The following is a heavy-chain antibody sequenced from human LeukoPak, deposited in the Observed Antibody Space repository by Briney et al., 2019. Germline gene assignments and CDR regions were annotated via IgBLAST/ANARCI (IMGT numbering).Heavy chain of an antibody. CDR3: ARETSVARSFDY. CDR1: GGSISSNY. J-gene: IGHJ4*02. Sequence: SETLSLTCTVSGGSISSNYWNWLRQPPGKGLEWIGYSSYSGSTFYNPSLKSRVTISLDTSKNEFSLKLRSVTAADTAVYYCARETSVARSFDYWGQGTLVTVSS. V-gene: IGHV4-59*01. CDR2: SSYSGST. D-gene: IGHD1-7*01.